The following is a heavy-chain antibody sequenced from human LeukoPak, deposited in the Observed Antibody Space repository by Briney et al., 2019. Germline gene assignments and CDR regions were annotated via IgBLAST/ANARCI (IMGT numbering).Heavy chain of an antibody. CDR1: GYTFTSYY. D-gene: IGHD3-22*01. J-gene: IGHJ4*02. CDR2: INPSGGST. V-gene: IGHV1-46*01. Sequence: GASVKVSCKASGYTFTSYYIHWVRQAPGQGLEWMGIINPSGGSTSYAQKFQGRVTMTRDTSTSIVYMELSSLRSEDTAVYYCARTYYYDSSGYSAFDYWGQGTLVTVSP. CDR3: ARTYYYDSSGYSAFDY.